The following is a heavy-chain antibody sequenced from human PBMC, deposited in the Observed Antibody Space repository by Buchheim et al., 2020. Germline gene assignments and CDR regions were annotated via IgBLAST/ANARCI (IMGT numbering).Heavy chain of an antibody. V-gene: IGHV3-30*18. J-gene: IGHJ4*02. D-gene: IGHD3-22*01. CDR3: AKYYYDSSDYHGVPGN. CDR1: GFTFSNYG. Sequence: QVQLVESGGGVVQPGRSLRLSCAASGFTFSNYGMRWVRQAPGKGLEWVAVISYDGTNKYYADSVKGRFTISRDSSKNTLYLQMNSLRVEDTAVYYCAKYYYDSSDYHGVPGNWGQGTL. CDR2: ISYDGTNK.